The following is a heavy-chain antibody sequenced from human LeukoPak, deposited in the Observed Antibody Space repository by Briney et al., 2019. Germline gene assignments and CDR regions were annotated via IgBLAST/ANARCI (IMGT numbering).Heavy chain of an antibody. J-gene: IGHJ4*02. D-gene: IGHD2-15*01. V-gene: IGHV4-59*01. Sequence: PSETLSLTCTGSGGSISSYYWSWIRQPPGKGLEWIGYIYYSGSTNYNPSLKSRVTISVDTSKNQFSLKLSSVTAADTAVYYCARGYCSGGSCYFDYWGQGTLVTVSS. CDR2: IYYSGST. CDR1: GGSISSYY. CDR3: ARGYCSGGSCYFDY.